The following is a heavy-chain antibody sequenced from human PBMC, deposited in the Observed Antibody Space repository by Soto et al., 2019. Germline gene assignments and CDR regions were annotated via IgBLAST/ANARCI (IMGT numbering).Heavy chain of an antibody. CDR3: ATPSIVGPGTY. CDR1: GFTFSNYV. V-gene: IGHV3-23*01. Sequence: VCLRLACVACGFTFSNYVMTGVRQAPGKGLEWVSAISGSGGSTYYADSVKGRFTIFRDNSKKTLYLQVDSLRADDPAVYSCATPSIVGPGTYSGQGTLVTVSS. CDR2: ISGSGGST. J-gene: IGHJ4*02. D-gene: IGHD6-13*01.